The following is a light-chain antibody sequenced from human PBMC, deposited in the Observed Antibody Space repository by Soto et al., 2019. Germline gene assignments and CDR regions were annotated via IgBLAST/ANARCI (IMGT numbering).Light chain of an antibody. CDR2: EVS. Sequence: QSVLPQRPSVSGSPARSVTISCTGTSSDVGGYNYVSWYQHHPGKAPKLIIYEVSYRPSGVSNRFSGSKSGNTASLTISGLQADDEADYYCCSYTSTSTHVFGTGTKVTVL. CDR1: SSDVGGYNY. CDR3: CSYTSTSTHV. V-gene: IGLV2-14*01. J-gene: IGLJ1*01.